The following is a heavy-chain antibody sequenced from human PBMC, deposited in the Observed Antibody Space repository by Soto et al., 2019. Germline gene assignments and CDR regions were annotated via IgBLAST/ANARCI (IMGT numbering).Heavy chain of an antibody. J-gene: IGHJ5*02. CDR2: VYHSGSA. CDR3: ARGSSSLNSGWFDP. Sequence: SETLSLTCTVSGNSFTSGYFWGWIRQSPGKGLEWIGSVYHSGSAYYNPSVKSRVTISLDTSQRQFSLKLNSVTAADSAIYYCARGSSSLNSGWFDPWGQGTLVTVSS. D-gene: IGHD6-6*01. V-gene: IGHV4-38-2*02. CDR1: GNSFTSGYF.